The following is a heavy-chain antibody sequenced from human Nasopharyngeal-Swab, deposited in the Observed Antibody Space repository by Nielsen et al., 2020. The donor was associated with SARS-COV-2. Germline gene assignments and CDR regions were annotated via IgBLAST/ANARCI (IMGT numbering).Heavy chain of an antibody. D-gene: IGHD6-13*01. CDR1: GFTFSDHY. Sequence: GESLKISCAASGFTFSDHYMTWIRQAPGKGLEWVLYISPSSSDTNYADSVKGRFTISRDNAKNSLYLQMNSLRAEDTAVYYCAKLVRQLVRGDNWFDPWGQGTPVTVSS. CDR2: ISPSSSDT. V-gene: IGHV3-11*03. CDR3: AKLVRQLVRGDNWFDP. J-gene: IGHJ5*02.